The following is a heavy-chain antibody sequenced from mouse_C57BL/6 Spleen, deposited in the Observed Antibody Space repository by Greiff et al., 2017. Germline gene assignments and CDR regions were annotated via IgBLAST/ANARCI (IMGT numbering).Heavy chain of an antibody. CDR1: GYTFTSYW. J-gene: IGHJ1*03. CDR2: IYPGSGST. CDR3: ARRDRSGLWYFDV. V-gene: IGHV1-55*01. D-gene: IGHD3-2*02. Sequence: QLQQPGAELVKPGASVKMSCKASGYTFTSYWITWVKQRPGQGLEWIGDIYPGSGSTNYNGKFKSKATLTVDTSSSTAYMQRSSLTSEDSAVYYCARRDRSGLWYFDVWGTGTTVTVSS.